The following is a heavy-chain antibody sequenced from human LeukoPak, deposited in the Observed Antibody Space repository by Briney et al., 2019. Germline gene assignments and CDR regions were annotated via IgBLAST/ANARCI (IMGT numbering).Heavy chain of an antibody. CDR3: ARGEPYYYYYYMDV. CDR1: GGTFSIYA. CDR2: IIPIFGTA. Sequence: GASVKVSCKASGGTFSIYAISWVRQAPGQGLEWMGGIIPIFGTANYAQKFQGRVTITTDESTSTAYMELSSLRSEDTAVYYCARGEPYYYYYYMDVWGKGTTVTVSS. V-gene: IGHV1-69*05. J-gene: IGHJ6*03.